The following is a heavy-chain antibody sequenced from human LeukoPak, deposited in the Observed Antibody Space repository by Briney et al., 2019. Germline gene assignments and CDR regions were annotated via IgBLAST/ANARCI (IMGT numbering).Heavy chain of an antibody. V-gene: IGHV3-23*01. Sequence: PGGSLRLSCAASGFTFSSYAMSWVRQAPGKGLEWVSAISGSGGSTYYADSVKGRFTISRDNSKNTLYLQMNSLRAEDTAVCYCAKGVSGVGYDSSFDYWGQGTLVTVSS. D-gene: IGHD3-22*01. CDR3: AKGVSGVGYDSSFDY. CDR1: GFTFSSYA. CDR2: ISGSGGST. J-gene: IGHJ4*02.